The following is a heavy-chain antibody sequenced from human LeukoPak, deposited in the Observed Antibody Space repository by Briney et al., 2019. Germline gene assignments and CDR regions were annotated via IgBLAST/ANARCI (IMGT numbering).Heavy chain of an antibody. J-gene: IGHJ4*02. D-gene: IGHD1-1*01. V-gene: IGHV4-61*02. CDR1: DGSISSGSYY. CDR3: ARSDWNGGDY. CDR2: IYTSGST. Sequence: SETLSLTCTVSDGSISSGSYYWSWIRQPAGKGLEWIGRIYTSGSTNYSPSLKSRVTISVDTSKNQFSLKLSSVTAADTAVYYCARSDWNGGDYWGQGTLVTVSS.